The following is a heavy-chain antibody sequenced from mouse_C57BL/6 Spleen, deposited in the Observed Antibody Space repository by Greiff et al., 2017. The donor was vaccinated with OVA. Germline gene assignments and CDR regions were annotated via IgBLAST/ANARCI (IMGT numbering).Heavy chain of an antibody. CDR1: GFTFSDYG. CDR2: ISSGSSTI. CDR3: ARGEDFAY. Sequence: EVHLVESGGGLVKPGGSLKLSCAASGFTFSDYGMHWVRQAPEKGLEWVAYISSGSSTIYYADTVKGRFTISRDNAKNTLFLQMTSLRSEDTAMYYCARGEDFAYWGQGTLVTVSA. J-gene: IGHJ3*01. V-gene: IGHV5-17*01.